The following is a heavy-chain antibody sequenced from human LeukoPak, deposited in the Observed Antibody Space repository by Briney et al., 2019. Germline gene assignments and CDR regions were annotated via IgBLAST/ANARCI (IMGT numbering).Heavy chain of an antibody. CDR1: GGSISSYY. CDR3: ARLGGSSWGYYYYYMDV. D-gene: IGHD6-13*01. Sequence: PSETLSLTCTVSGGSISSYYWSWIRQPPGKGLEWIGYIYTSGSTNYNPSLKSRVTISVDTSKNQFSLKLSSVTAADAAVYYCARLGGSSWGYYYYYMDVWGKGTTVTVSS. V-gene: IGHV4-4*09. CDR2: IYTSGST. J-gene: IGHJ6*03.